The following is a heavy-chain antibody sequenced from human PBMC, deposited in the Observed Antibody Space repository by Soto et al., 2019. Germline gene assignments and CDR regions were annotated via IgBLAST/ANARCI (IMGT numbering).Heavy chain of an antibody. D-gene: IGHD4-17*01. CDR1: GYTFTSYG. CDR3: ARVCMTTVTTDNEAVDY. J-gene: IGHJ4*02. Sequence: ASVKVSCKASGYTFTSYGISWVRQAPGQGLEWMGWISAYNGNTNYAQKLQGRVTMTTDTSTITAYMELRSLRSDDTAVYYCARVCMTTVTTDNEAVDYWGQGTLVTVSS. CDR2: ISAYNGNT. V-gene: IGHV1-18*01.